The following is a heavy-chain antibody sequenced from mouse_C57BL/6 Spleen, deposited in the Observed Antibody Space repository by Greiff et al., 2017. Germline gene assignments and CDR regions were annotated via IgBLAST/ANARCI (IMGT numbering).Heavy chain of an antibody. CDR2: INPNNGGT. CDR3: APYYSKLAFAY. CDR1: GYTFTDYY. D-gene: IGHD2-5*01. Sequence: VQLQQSGPELVKPGASVKISCKASGYTFTDYYMNWVKQSHGKSLEWIGDINPNNGGTSYNQKFKGKATLTVDKSCSTAYMELRSLTSEDSAAYYCAPYYSKLAFAYGGKGTLVTVSA. V-gene: IGHV1-26*01. J-gene: IGHJ3*01.